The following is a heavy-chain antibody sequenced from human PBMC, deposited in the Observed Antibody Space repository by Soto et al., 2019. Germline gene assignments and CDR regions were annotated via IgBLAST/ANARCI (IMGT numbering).Heavy chain of an antibody. CDR2: IYYSGST. V-gene: IGHV4-61*01. Sequence: PSETLSLTCTVSGGSVSSGSYYWSWIRQPPGKGLEWIGYIYYSGSTNYNPSLKSRVTISVGPSKNQFSLKLSSVTAADTAVYYCARDRGIAVAGNLDGDKLRGYYYYGMDVWGQGTTVTVSS. CDR3: ARDRGIAVAGNLDGDKLRGYYYYGMDV. CDR1: GGSVSSGSYY. D-gene: IGHD6-19*01. J-gene: IGHJ6*02.